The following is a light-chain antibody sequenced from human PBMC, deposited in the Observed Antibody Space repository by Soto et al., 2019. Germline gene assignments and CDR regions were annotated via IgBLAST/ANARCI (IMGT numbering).Light chain of an antibody. CDR2: DAS. J-gene: IGKJ5*01. CDR1: QNINNY. CDR3: QQYENLPT. Sequence: DIQMTQSPSSLSASVGDRVTITCQASQNINNYVNWYQQKPGRDPKLLIYDASNLEAGVPSRFRGSGSGTDFTFTISRLQPEDIATYYCQQYENLPTFGQGTRLEIK. V-gene: IGKV1-33*01.